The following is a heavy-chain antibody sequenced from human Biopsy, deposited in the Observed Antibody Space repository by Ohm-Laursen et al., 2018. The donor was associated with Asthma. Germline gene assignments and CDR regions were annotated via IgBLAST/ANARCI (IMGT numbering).Heavy chain of an antibody. CDR2: ISYDGSNK. J-gene: IGHJ4*02. D-gene: IGHD3-3*01. CDR1: GFTFSSYG. Sequence: SLRLSCAASGFTFSSYGMYWVCQAPGEGLEWVAVISYDGSNKYYADSVKGRFTISRDNSKNTLYLQMNSLRAEDTAVYYCASQSSGPDFWSGYYYFDYWGQGTLVTVSS. CDR3: ASQSSGPDFWSGYYYFDY. V-gene: IGHV3-30*03.